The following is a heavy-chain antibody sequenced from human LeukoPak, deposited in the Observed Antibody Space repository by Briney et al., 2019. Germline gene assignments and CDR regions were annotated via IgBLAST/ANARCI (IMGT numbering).Heavy chain of an antibody. V-gene: IGHV3-23*01. Sequence: GGSLRLSCAASGFSFSSYAMNWVRQAPGKGLEWVSSIFPSGGEIHYADSVRGRFTISRDNSKSTMSLQMNSLRAEDTAIYYCATYRQVLLPFESWGQGTLVTVSS. J-gene: IGHJ4*02. D-gene: IGHD2-8*02. CDR3: ATYRQVLLPFES. CDR1: GFSFSSYA. CDR2: IFPSGGEI.